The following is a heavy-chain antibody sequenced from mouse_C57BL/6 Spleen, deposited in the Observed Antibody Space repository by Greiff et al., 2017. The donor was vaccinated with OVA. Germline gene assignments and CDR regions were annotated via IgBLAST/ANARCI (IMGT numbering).Heavy chain of an antibody. CDR1: GYSFTSGYD. CDR2: ISYSGST. V-gene: IGHV3-1*01. J-gene: IGHJ3*01. Sequence: DVHLVQSGPGMVKPAQSLSLTCTATGYSFTSGYDWHLIRHFAGNKREWMGYISYSGSTNYNQTFKSRIPITHDTSKNQFFLKLNSVTTEDTATYYCAVYDYDGAYWGQGTLVTVSA. CDR3: AVYDYDGAY. D-gene: IGHD2-4*01.